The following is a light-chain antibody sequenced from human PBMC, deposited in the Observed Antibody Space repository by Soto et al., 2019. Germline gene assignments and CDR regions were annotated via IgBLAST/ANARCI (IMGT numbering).Light chain of an antibody. CDR3: QQLNTLPFT. Sequence: DIQLTQSPSSPSASVGYRFTITCRVSQGISTYLAWYQQKPGKAPKLMIYEASTLQSGVPSRFRGSGSGTEFTLTISGLPPEDFATYHCQQLNTLPFTFGQGTRLEIK. V-gene: IGKV1-9*01. J-gene: IGKJ5*01. CDR1: QGISTY. CDR2: EAS.